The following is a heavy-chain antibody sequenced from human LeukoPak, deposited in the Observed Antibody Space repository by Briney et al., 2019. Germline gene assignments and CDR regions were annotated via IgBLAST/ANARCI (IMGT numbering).Heavy chain of an antibody. J-gene: IGHJ4*02. D-gene: IGHD6-19*01. CDR3: ASLRAHDTSGWSLFDY. CDR2: IYYSGST. CDR1: GGSISSYY. Sequence: SETLSLTCTVSGGSISSYYWSWIRQPPGKGLEWIGYIYYSGSTNYNPSLKSRVTISVDTSRNQFSLKLSSVTAADTAVYYCASLRAHDTSGWSLFDYWGQGTLVTVSS. V-gene: IGHV4-59*01.